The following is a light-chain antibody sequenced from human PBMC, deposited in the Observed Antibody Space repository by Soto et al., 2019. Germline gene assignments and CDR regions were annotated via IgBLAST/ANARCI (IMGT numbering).Light chain of an antibody. Sequence: EIVLTQSPLSLPVTPGEPASISCRSSQKLLHSNGYNYLNWYLQKPGQSPQLLIYLGSNRASGVPDRFSGSGSGTDFTLTTNRVEAEDVGLYFCAQGLATPFTFGGGTKVEIK. CDR1: QKLLHSNGYNY. V-gene: IGKV2-28*01. J-gene: IGKJ4*01. CDR2: LGS. CDR3: AQGLATPFT.